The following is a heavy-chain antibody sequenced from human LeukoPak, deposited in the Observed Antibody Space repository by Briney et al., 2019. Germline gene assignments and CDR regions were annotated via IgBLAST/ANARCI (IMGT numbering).Heavy chain of an antibody. J-gene: IGHJ4*02. CDR2: IYYSGST. CDR3: AASIKIVSLFDY. Sequence: PSETLSLTCTVSGGSISSYYWSWIRQPPGKGLEWIGYIYYSGSTNYNPSLKSRVTISVDTSKNQFSLKLSSVTAADTAVYYCAASIKIVSLFDYWGQGTLVTVSS. CDR1: GGSISSYY. D-gene: IGHD2/OR15-2a*01. V-gene: IGHV4-59*08.